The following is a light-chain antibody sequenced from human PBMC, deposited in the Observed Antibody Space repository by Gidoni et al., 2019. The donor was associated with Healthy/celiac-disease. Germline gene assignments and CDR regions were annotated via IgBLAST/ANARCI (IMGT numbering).Light chain of an antibody. Sequence: EIVLMHSPRTLSLSPGERATLACRASQSVSSSYLAWYQQQPRQAPRILINGASGRATGIPERFSGSGCGTDFDLSISRMAPEEFVVYYCQQYGSSPLLTFGGGTKVEIK. CDR2: GAS. CDR3: QQYGSSPLLT. V-gene: IGKV3-20*01. CDR1: QSVSSSY. J-gene: IGKJ4*01.